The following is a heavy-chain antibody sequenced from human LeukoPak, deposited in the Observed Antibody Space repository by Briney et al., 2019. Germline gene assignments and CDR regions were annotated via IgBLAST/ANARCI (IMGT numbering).Heavy chain of an antibody. J-gene: IGHJ6*02. D-gene: IGHD3-16*01. CDR2: ISGSGGST. CDR3: AKEGGYYYYYGMDV. CDR1: GLTFADAW. V-gene: IGHV3-23*01. Sequence: GGSLRLSCAASGLTFADAWMNWVRQAPGKGLEWVSAISGSGGSTYYADSVKGRLTISRDNSKNTLYVQMNSLRAEDTAVYYCAKEGGYYYYYGMDVWGQGTTVTVSS.